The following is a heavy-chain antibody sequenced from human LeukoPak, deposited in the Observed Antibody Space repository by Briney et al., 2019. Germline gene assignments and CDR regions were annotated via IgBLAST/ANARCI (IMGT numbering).Heavy chain of an antibody. CDR3: AQGYSYGYKC. CDR2: ISSSGSTI. V-gene: IGHV3-48*04. Sequence: GGSQRLSCAASGFTFRSYSMNWVRQAPGKGLEWVSYISSSGSTIYYADSVKGRFTISRDNAQNSLYLQMNSLRAEDTAVYYCAQGYSYGYKCWGQGTLVTVSS. CDR1: GFTFRSYS. D-gene: IGHD5-18*01. J-gene: IGHJ4*02.